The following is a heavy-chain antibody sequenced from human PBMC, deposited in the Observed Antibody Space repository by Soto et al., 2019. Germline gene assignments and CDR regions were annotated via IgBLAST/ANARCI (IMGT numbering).Heavy chain of an antibody. CDR2: IFYSGTT. CDR3: ARDLWVEPELYYYGMDV. D-gene: IGHD1-1*01. V-gene: IGHV4-30-4*01. J-gene: IGHJ6*02. CDR1: GDSVTSGRSY. Sequence: SETLSLTCTVSGDSVTSGRSYWSWIRQTPGKGLEWIGHIFYSGTTYYNPSLKSRLTISVDTSKNHFSLRLTSVTAADTAVYYCARDLWVEPELYYYGMDVWGQGTTVTVSS.